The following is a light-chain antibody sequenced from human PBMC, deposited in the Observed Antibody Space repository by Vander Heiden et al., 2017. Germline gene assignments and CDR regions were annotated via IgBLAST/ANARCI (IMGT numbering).Light chain of an antibody. CDR2: AAS. J-gene: IGKJ1*01. CDR3: QQSSSAPET. V-gene: IGKV1-39*01. Sequence: DIQMTQSPSSLSASVGDRVTITCRASQSISTSLNWYQQKSGKAPNLLMYAASTLQSGVPSRFSGSGSGTDFTLTISSLQPEDFATYYCQQSSSAPETFGQGTKVEV. CDR1: QSISTS.